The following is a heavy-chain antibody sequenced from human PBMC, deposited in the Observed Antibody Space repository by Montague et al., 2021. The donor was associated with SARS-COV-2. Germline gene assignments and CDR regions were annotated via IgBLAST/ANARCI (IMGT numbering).Heavy chain of an antibody. V-gene: IGHV4-34*01. CDR1: GGSFSGHY. J-gene: IGHJ6*02. D-gene: IGHD2-2*01. CDR2: INHSGST. CDR3: TREGYQVLWSDYYYYGMDV. Sequence: SETLSLTCAVYGGSFSGHYWSWIRQPPGKGLEWIGEINHSGSTNYNPSLKSRVTISVDTSKNQFSLKLSSVTAADTAVYYCTREGYQVLWSDYYYYGMDVWGQGTMVTVSS.